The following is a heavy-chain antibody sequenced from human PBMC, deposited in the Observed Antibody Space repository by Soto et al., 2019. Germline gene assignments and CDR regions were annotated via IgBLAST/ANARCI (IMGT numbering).Heavy chain of an antibody. J-gene: IGHJ4*02. V-gene: IGHV3-9*01. CDR2: VSPTGDTV. Sequence: VQVVASGGGLVQPGRSLRLSCAVSGFRFEQYVMHWVRQAPGKGLECVSTVSPTGDTVAYADSVEGRFTVSRDNAKNSLYLQMNSLRADDTAFYYCLKEAPIGSIDDWGQGNLVTVSS. CDR3: LKEAPIGSIDD. D-gene: IGHD5-12*01. CDR1: GFRFEQYV.